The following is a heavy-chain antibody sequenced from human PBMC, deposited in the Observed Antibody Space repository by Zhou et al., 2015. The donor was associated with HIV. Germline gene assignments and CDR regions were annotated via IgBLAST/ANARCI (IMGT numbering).Heavy chain of an antibody. V-gene: IGHV1-69*06. J-gene: IGHJ2*01. CDR2: IIPIFGTA. Sequence: QVQLVQSGAEVKKSGSSVKVSCKASGDTFNSYAISWVRQAPGRGLEWMGGIIPIFGTATYAQKFQGRVTLTADRSTNTAYMEMRSLRSEDTAVYYCARDRGGARPDWRYFDLWGRGTLVSVSS. CDR3: ARDRGGARPDWRYFDL. D-gene: IGHD6-6*01. CDR1: GDTFNSYA.